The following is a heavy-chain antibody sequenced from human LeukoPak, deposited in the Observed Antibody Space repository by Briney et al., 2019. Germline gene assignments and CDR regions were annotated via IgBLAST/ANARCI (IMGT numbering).Heavy chain of an antibody. CDR3: AALEYYYGSGSYEVY. CDR1: GFTFSSYW. V-gene: IGHV3-7*01. CDR2: IKQDGSEK. J-gene: IGHJ4*02. D-gene: IGHD3-10*01. Sequence: GGSLRLSCAASGFTFSSYWMSWVRQAPGKGLGWVANIKQDGSEKYYVDSVKGRFTISRDNAKNSLYLQMNSLRAEDTAVYYCAALEYYYGSGSYEVYWGQGTLVTVSS.